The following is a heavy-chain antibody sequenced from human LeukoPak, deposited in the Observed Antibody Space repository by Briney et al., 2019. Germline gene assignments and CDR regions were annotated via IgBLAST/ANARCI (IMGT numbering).Heavy chain of an antibody. Sequence: SETLSLTCTVSGGSISSSSYYWGWIRQPPGKGLEWIGSIYYSGSTYYNPSLKSRVTISVDTSKNQFSLKLTSVTAADTAVYYCARGGYGDPFFDYWGQGTLVTVSS. V-gene: IGHV4-39*07. CDR3: ARGGYGDPFFDY. J-gene: IGHJ4*02. CDR1: GGSISSSSYY. D-gene: IGHD3-22*01. CDR2: IYYSGST.